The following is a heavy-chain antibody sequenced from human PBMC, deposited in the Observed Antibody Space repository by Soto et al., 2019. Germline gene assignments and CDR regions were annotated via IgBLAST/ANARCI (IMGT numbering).Heavy chain of an antibody. V-gene: IGHV3-23*01. D-gene: IGHD3-9*01. J-gene: IGHJ2*01. Sequence: GGSLRLSCAASGFTFSSYAMSWVRQAPGKGLEWVSAISVSGGRTNYADSVRGRFIISRDNSKNTLYLQMNSLRAEDTAVYYCAKDPPTIAYWYFDLWGRGTLVTVSS. CDR2: ISVSGGRT. CDR3: AKDPPTIAYWYFDL. CDR1: GFTFSSYA.